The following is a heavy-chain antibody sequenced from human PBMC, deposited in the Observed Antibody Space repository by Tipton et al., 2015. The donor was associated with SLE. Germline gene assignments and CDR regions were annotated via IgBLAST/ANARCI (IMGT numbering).Heavy chain of an antibody. CDR3: ARDLRSDWNYVLES. D-gene: IGHD1-7*01. Sequence: TLSLTCTVSGASISTYYWSWVRQPPGKGLEWIGYVYENDFTNYNPSLKSRVTISLDPSKSQFSLSLSSVTAADTAVYFCARDLRSDWNYVLESWGQGTLVTVSS. CDR2: VYENDFT. J-gene: IGHJ4*02. CDR1: GASISTYY. V-gene: IGHV4-59*12.